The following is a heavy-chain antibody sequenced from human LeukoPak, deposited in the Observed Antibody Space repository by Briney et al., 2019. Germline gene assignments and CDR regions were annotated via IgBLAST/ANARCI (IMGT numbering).Heavy chain of an antibody. D-gene: IGHD1-26*01. Sequence: AAVKVSCKASGYTFTSHGISWVRQAPGQGLEWMGRIIPILGIANYAQKFQGRVTITADKSTSTAYMELSSLRSEDTAVYYCARAPRVGATRVTAFDIWGQGTMVTVSS. CDR3: ARAPRVGATRVTAFDI. J-gene: IGHJ3*02. CDR1: GYTFTSHG. V-gene: IGHV1-69*04. CDR2: IIPILGIA.